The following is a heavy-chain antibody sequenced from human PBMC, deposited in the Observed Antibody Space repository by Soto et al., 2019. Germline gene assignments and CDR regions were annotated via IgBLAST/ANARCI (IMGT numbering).Heavy chain of an antibody. Sequence: QAQLVQSGAEVKNPGDSVKVSCRASGYSFSNYGVSWIRQAPGQGLEWIGWISGYSGNTHYAQNLQGRVTMTKDTSTSTVYMELRSLRSDDTAVSYCARQGSNVRGGGSPWGQGTVVTVSS. CDR2: ISGYSGNT. V-gene: IGHV1-18*01. CDR3: ARQGSNVRGGGSP. J-gene: IGHJ5*02. D-gene: IGHD3-16*01. CDR1: GYSFSNYG.